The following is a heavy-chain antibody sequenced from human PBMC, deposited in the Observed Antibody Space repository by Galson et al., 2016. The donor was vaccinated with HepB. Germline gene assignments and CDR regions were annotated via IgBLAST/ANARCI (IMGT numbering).Heavy chain of an antibody. Sequence: TLSLTCTVSGGSIRSGDFHWSWIRQHPGKGLEWIGYIYHTGSSSYYNPSLRSRLIISVDASKNQFSLKLSSVTVADTAVYYCARVRIPYDSSGYFDYWGQGTLVTDSS. V-gene: IGHV4-31*03. CDR1: GGSIRSGDFH. J-gene: IGHJ4*02. CDR2: IYHTGSSS. CDR3: ARVRIPYDSSGYFDY. D-gene: IGHD3-22*01.